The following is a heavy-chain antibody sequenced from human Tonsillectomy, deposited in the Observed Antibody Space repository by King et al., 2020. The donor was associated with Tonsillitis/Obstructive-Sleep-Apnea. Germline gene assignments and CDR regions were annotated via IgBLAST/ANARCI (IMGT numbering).Heavy chain of an antibody. CDR1: GFTFSDYY. V-gene: IGHV3-11*01. CDR3: ARDMGDVVVPTYFCMDV. J-gene: IGHJ6*03. CDR2: ISRSGNTI. Sequence: QVQLVESGGGLVKPGGSLRLSCAASGFTFSDYYMSWIRQAPGKGLEWVSAISRSGNTIDYADSVKGRFTISRDNAKNSLYLQMNSLRAEDTAVYYCARDMGDVVVPTYFCMDVWGKGTTVTVSS. D-gene: IGHD2-2*01.